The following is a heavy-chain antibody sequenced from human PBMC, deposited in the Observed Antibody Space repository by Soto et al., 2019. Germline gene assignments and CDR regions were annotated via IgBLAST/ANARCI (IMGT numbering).Heavy chain of an antibody. Sequence: SVKVSCKTSGYTFSSIGISWVRQAPGQGLEWMGWISPHKDDTYYAQRLQGRVTMTTDTSTSTAYMELRSLRSDDTAVYFCARDLDGSGSYFTNYWGQGTLVTVSS. CDR2: ISPHKDDT. CDR1: GYTFSSIG. CDR3: ARDLDGSGSYFTNY. J-gene: IGHJ4*02. D-gene: IGHD3-10*01. V-gene: IGHV1-18*01.